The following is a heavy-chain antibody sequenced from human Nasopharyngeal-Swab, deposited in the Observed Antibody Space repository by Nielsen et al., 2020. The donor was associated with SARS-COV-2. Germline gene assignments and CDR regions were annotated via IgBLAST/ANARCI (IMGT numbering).Heavy chain of an antibody. CDR1: GYTFTSYA. CDR2: INTNTGHP. J-gene: IGHJ6*02. Sequence: ASVKVSCKASGYTFTSYAMNWVRQAPGQGLEWMGWINTNTGHPTYAQGFTGRFVFSLDNSVSTAYLQISSLKAEDTAVYYCARESYDILTGPSYYYGMDVWGQGTTVTVSS. V-gene: IGHV7-4-1*02. D-gene: IGHD3-9*01. CDR3: ARESYDILTGPSYYYGMDV.